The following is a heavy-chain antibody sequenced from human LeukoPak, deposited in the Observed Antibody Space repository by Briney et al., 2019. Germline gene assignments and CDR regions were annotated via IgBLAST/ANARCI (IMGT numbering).Heavy chain of an antibody. CDR3: ARRREEMASITEGNYFDP. V-gene: IGHV4-59*08. CDR2: IYYSGTT. D-gene: IGHD5-24*01. Sequence: SETLSLNCTITGGSISTYYCGWIRQPPEKGLEWIGYIYYSGTTNYNPSLKSRVTISVDTSKSQFSLKLSSVTAADTAVYYCARRREEMASITEGNYFDPWGQGTLVTVSS. J-gene: IGHJ5*02. CDR1: GGSISTYY.